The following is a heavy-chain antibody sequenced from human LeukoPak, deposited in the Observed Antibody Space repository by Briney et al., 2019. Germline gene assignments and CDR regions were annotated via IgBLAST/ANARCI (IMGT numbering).Heavy chain of an antibody. CDR1: GFTFTNDD. CDR2: IWFDGSNK. CDR3: SRDYGGNLFYFDY. Sequence: PGRSLRLSCAASGFTFTNDDMSWVRQAPGKGLEWVAVIWFDGSNKYYADSVKGRFTISRDNSKNTLYLQMNILRAEDTAVYYCSRDYGGNLFYFDYWGQGTLVTVSS. V-gene: IGHV3-33*01. J-gene: IGHJ4*02. D-gene: IGHD4-23*01.